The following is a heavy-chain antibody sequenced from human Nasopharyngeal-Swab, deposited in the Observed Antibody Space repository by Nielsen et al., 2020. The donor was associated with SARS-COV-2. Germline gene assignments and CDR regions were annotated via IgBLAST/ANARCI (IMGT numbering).Heavy chain of an antibody. J-gene: IGHJ4*02. D-gene: IGHD6-13*01. V-gene: IGHV3-53*01. CDR2: IYSRGET. CDR3: ARMDFIASRDY. Sequence: GGSLRLSCEVSGFSVSYNYMSWVRQAPGKGLEWVAVIYSRGETHYADSVRGRFTISRDNSKNMVNLQLNSLRAEGTAVYYCARMDFIASRDYWGQGTLVTVSS. CDR1: GFSVSYNY.